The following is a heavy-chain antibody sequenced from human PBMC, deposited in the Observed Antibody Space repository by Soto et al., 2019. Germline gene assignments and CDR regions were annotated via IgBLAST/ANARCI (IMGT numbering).Heavy chain of an antibody. Sequence: GGSLRLSCAASGFTFSDYYMSWIRQAPGKGLEWVSYISSSGSTIYYADSVKGRFTISRDNAKNSLYLQMNSLRAEDTAVYYCARDLADWNSEYNWFDPWGQGTLVTVSS. D-gene: IGHD1-7*01. J-gene: IGHJ5*02. CDR3: ARDLADWNSEYNWFDP. V-gene: IGHV3-11*01. CDR2: ISSSGSTI. CDR1: GFTFSDYY.